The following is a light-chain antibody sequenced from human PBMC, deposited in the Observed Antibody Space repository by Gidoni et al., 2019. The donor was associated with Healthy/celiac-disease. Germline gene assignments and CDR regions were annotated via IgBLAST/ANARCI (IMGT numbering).Light chain of an antibody. CDR1: QSISSY. CDR3: QQSYSTPPVYT. Sequence: DIQMTQSPSSLSASVGDRVTITCRASQSISSYLNWYQQKPGKAPKLLIYAASSLQSGVPSRFSGSGSGTDFTLTISSLQPEDFATYYCQQSYSTPPVYTLXXXTKLEIK. CDR2: AAS. V-gene: IGKV1-39*01. J-gene: IGKJ2*01.